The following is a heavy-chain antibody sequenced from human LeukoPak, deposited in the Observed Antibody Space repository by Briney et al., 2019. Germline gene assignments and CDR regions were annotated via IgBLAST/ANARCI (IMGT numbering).Heavy chain of an antibody. V-gene: IGHV4-59*01. CDR2: IYYSRST. CDR1: GGSISSYY. CDR3: ARAIRQWLTHGGWFDP. Sequence: SETLSLTCTVSGGSISSYYWSWIRQPPGKGLEWIGYIYYSRSTNYNPSLKSRVTISVDTSKNQFSLKLSSVTAADTAVYYCARAIRQWLTHGGWFDPWGQGTLVTVSS. J-gene: IGHJ5*02. D-gene: IGHD6-19*01.